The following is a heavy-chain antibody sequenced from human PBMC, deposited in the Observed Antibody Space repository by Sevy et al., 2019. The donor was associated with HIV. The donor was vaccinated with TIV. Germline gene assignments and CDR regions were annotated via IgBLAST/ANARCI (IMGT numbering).Heavy chain of an antibody. CDR3: ARATTYYYDSSGYHPVY. Sequence: GGSLRLSCAASGFTFSSYAMSWVRQAPGKGLEWVSAISGSGGSTYYEDSVKGRFTISRDNSKNTLYLQMNSLRAEDTAVYYCARATTYYYDSSGYHPVYWGQGTLVTVSS. CDR1: GFTFSSYA. D-gene: IGHD3-22*01. CDR2: ISGSGGST. J-gene: IGHJ4*02. V-gene: IGHV3-23*01.